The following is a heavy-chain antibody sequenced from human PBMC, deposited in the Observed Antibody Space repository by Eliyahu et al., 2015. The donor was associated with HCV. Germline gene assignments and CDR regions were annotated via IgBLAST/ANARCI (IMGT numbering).Heavy chain of an antibody. V-gene: IGHV1-18*01. CDR2: LRFHNGNT. D-gene: IGHD3-16*01. CDR1: GYTFTSYG. J-gene: IGHJ4*02. Sequence: QVQLVQSGAEVKKPGASVKVSCKASGYTFTSYGISWVRQAPGQGLEGGGVGLRFHNGNTNYAQKLQGRVTMTTDTSTSTAYMELRSLRSDDTAVYYCARARVGGGTDFDYWGQGTLVTVSS. CDR3: ARARVGGGTDFDY.